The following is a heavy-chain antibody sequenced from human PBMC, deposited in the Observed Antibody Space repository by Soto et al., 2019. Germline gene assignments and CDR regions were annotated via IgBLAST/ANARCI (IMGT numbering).Heavy chain of an antibody. CDR2: ISYDGSNK. CDR3: PKLGEGGPQYAYYAMDV. D-gene: IGHD2-15*01. Sequence: GGSLRLSCVASGFTFSNYGMHWVRQAPGKGLEWVAVISYDGSNKYYADSVKGRFTISRDNSKNTLYLQMTRLRTEDPALYSCPKLGEGGPQYAYYAMDVWGQGTTVTVSS. CDR1: GFTFSNYG. J-gene: IGHJ6*02. V-gene: IGHV3-30*18.